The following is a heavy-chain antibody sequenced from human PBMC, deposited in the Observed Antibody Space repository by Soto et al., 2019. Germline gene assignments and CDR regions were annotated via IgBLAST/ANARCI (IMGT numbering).Heavy chain of an antibody. CDR3: ARGDRGAFDL. D-gene: IGHD1-26*01. V-gene: IGHV3-74*01. Sequence: EVQLVESGGGLVRPGGSLRLSCAASGFTFSYYWRHWVRQAPGKGRVWVSRFHSDGSSTTYADFVKGRFIISRDNARNTVDLQMNSVRVEDTAVYYCARGDRGAFDLWGQGTVVTVSS. CDR2: FHSDGSST. CDR1: GFTFSYYW. J-gene: IGHJ3*01.